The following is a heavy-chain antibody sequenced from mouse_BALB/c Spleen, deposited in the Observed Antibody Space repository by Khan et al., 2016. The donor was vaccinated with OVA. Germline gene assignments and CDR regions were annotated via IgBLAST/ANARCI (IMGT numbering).Heavy chain of an antibody. D-gene: IGHD2-1*01. CDR3: ARRGYGNYWFAY. CDR1: GFNIKDYY. CDR2: IDPENGNT. Sequence: VQLKESGAELVRPGALVKLSCKASGFNIKDYYMLWVKQRPEQGLEWIGWIDPENGNTIYDPKFQAKASITADTSSNTAYLQLSSLTSEDTAVYYWARRGYGNYWFAYWGQGTLVTVSA. J-gene: IGHJ3*01. V-gene: IGHV14-1*02.